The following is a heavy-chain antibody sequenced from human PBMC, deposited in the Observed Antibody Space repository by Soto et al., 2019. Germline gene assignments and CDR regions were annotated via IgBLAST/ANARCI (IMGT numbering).Heavy chain of an antibody. CDR3: AKDPTFDP. CDR1: GFTFSSYG. J-gene: IGHJ5*02. CDR2: ISFDGSNI. Sequence: QVQLVESGGGVVQPGRSLRLSCTASGFTFSSYGMHWVRQAPGKWLEWMALISFDGSNIYYADSVKGRFTISRDNSKNTLYLQMNSLRAEDTAVYYCAKDPTFDPWGQGTLVTVSS. V-gene: IGHV3-30*18.